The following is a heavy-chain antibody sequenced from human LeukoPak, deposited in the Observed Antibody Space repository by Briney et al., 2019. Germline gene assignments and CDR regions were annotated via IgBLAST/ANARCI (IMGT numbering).Heavy chain of an antibody. CDR1: GGSISSGSYY. Sequence: PSQTLSLTCTVSGGSISSGSYYWSWIRQPAGKGLEWIGRIYTSGSTNYNPSLKSRVTISIDTSKNQFSLRLDSVTAADTAVYYCARGRIWELPDYFQHWGQGTLVTVSS. V-gene: IGHV4-61*02. D-gene: IGHD1-26*01. J-gene: IGHJ1*01. CDR2: IYTSGST. CDR3: ARGRIWELPDYFQH.